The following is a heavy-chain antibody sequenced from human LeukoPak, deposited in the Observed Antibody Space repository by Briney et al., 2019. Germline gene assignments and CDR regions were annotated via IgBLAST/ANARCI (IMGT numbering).Heavy chain of an antibody. J-gene: IGHJ4*02. CDR2: IYLGGPDT. CDR1: GYSINSYW. Sequence: GESLKISCKASGYSINSYWIGWVRQVPGKGLEWMGNIYLGGPDTRYSPSFQGQVTISADKSISTAYLQWSSLKASDTAMYYCARLVDSSGYYHFFFFDYWGQGTLVTVSS. CDR3: ARLVDSSGYYHFFFFDY. V-gene: IGHV5-51*01. D-gene: IGHD3-22*01.